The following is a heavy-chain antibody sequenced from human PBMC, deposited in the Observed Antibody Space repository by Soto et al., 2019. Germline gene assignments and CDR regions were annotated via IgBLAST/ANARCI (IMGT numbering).Heavy chain of an antibody. CDR1: GYSISSGYY. V-gene: IGHV4-38-2*01. CDR2: IYHSGST. J-gene: IGHJ5*02. Sequence: TLSLTCAVSGYSISSGYYWGWIRQPPVKGLEWIGSIYHSGSTYYNPSLKSRVTISVDTSKNQFSLKLSSVTAADTAVYYCASSLELLGFDPWGQGTLVTV. D-gene: IGHD1-7*01. CDR3: ASSLELLGFDP.